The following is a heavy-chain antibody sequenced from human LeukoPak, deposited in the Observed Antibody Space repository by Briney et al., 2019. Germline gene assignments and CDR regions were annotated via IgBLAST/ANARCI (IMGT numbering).Heavy chain of an antibody. D-gene: IGHD4-17*01. CDR3: ARSSSYGDYSDY. V-gene: IGHV1-18*01. Sequence: ASVKVSCKASGYTFTSYGISWVRQAPGQGLEWMGWISAYNGNTNYAQKLQGRVTMTTDTSTSTAYMELRGLRSDDTAVYYCARSSSYGDYSDYWGQGTLVTVSS. J-gene: IGHJ4*02. CDR1: GYTFTSYG. CDR2: ISAYNGNT.